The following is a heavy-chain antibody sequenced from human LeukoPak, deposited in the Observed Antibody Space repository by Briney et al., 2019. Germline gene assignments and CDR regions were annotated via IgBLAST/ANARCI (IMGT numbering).Heavy chain of an antibody. V-gene: IGHV3-23*01. D-gene: IGHD1-26*01. CDR1: GFTFSSYG. CDR2: ISGSGGST. Sequence: GGSLRLSCAASGFTFSSYGMSWVRQAPGKGLEWVSAISGSGGSTYYADSVKGRFTISRDNSKNTLYLQMNSLRAEDTAVYYCAKDGAVVGATTPYYFDYWGQGTLVTVSS. J-gene: IGHJ4*02. CDR3: AKDGAVVGATTPYYFDY.